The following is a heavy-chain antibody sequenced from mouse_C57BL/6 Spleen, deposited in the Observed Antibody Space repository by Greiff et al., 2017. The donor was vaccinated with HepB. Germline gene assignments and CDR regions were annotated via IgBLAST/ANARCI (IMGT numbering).Heavy chain of an antibody. CDR3: ARLFGYAMDY. CDR2: IYPGDGDT. J-gene: IGHJ4*01. V-gene: IGHV1-82*01. CDR1: GYAFSSSW. Sequence: QVQLQQPGPELVKPGASVKISCKASGYAFSSSWMNWVKQRPGKGLEWIGRIYPGDGDTNYNGKFKGKATLTADKSSSTAYMQLSSLTSEDSAVYFCARLFGYAMDYWGQGTSVTVSS.